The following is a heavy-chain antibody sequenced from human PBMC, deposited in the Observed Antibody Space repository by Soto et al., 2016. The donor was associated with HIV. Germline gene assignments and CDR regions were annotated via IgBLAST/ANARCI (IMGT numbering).Heavy chain of an antibody. Sequence: QLVLSGPEVKKPGTSVKVSCKASGFTFSTSTIQWVRQAPGQRLEWIGWITVGTDNRNYAQKLQQRVTLTRDMSTSIAYLEMSSLSSEDTAVYYCAAETYSSGCCHFDYWGQGTLVTVSS. CDR1: GFTFSTST. V-gene: IGHV1-58*02. CDR2: ITVGTDNR. J-gene: IGHJ4*02. CDR3: AAETYSSGCCHFDY. D-gene: IGHD6-19*01.